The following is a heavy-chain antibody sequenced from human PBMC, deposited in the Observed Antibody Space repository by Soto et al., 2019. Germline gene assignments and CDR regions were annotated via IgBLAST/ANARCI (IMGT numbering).Heavy chain of an antibody. D-gene: IGHD2-21*02. CDR2: IIPIFDTT. J-gene: IGHJ4*02. V-gene: IGHV1-46*04. Sequence: ASVKVSCKASGYTFTSYYMHWVRQAPGQGLEWMGIIIPIFDTTNYAQKLQGRITIIADESTNTVYMELSNLRSADTGVYYCARSPILVSVTLHENYFDSWGQGTLVTVSS. CDR1: GYTFTSYY. CDR3: ARSPILVSVTLHENYFDS.